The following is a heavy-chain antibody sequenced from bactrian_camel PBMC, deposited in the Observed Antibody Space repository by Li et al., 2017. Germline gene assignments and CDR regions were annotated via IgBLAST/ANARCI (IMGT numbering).Heavy chain of an antibody. CDR1: GSVYSMHC. J-gene: IGHJ6*01. D-gene: IGHD6*01. CDR3: VGGPDGGSWYGTGP. Sequence: HVQLVESGGGSVQPGGSLRLSCEVSGSVYSMHCLAWFHQAPGKGLEWVSSIYSDGTNTYYSDSVQGRFTISRDSAKNTLYLRLNVLKTEDTAMYYCVGGPDGGSWYGTGPWGQGTQVTVS. CDR2: IYSDGTNT. V-gene: IGHV3-2*01.